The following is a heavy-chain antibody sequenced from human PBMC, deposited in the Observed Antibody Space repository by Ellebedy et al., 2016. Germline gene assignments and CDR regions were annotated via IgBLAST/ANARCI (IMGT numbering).Heavy chain of an antibody. J-gene: IGHJ2*01. Sequence: GGSLRLXXSGSDFSFSNNYISWIRQAPGEGLEWVSYISGRDSTDYGDSVKGRFTISRDNAKKVVYLQMNSLRGEDTAVYFCARGGVAGRYFDLWGRGTLVTVSS. CDR2: ISGRDST. V-gene: IGHV3-11*05. CDR1: DFSFSNNY. CDR3: ARGGVAGRYFDL. D-gene: IGHD2-15*01.